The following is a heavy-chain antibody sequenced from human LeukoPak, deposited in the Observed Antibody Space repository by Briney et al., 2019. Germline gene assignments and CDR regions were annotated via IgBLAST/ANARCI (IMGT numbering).Heavy chain of an antibody. J-gene: IGHJ5*02. D-gene: IGHD1-7*01. V-gene: IGHV3-74*01. CDR2: INPDGRTA. Sequence: GGSLRLSCAASGFTFSDYWMYWVRQGPGKRLLSVSRINPDGRTAHYADSVTGRFTISRDNARNAVYLQMNSLRAEDTGVYYCARATAFQFMGTYISWGLGVLVTVSS. CDR1: GFTFSDYW. CDR3: ARATAFQFMGTYIS.